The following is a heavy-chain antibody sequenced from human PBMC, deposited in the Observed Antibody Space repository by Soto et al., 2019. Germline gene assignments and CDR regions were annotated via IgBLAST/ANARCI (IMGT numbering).Heavy chain of an antibody. CDR2: IYYSGST. CDR3: ARGATVYQPNYYMDV. CDR1: GGSISSYY. D-gene: IGHD4-4*01. V-gene: IGHV4-59*01. J-gene: IGHJ6*03. Sequence: SETLSLTCTVSGGSISSYYWSWIRQPPGKGLEWIGYIYYSGSTNYNPSLKSRVTISVDTSKNQFSLKLSSVTAADTAVYYCARGATVYQPNYYMDVWGKGTTVTVSS.